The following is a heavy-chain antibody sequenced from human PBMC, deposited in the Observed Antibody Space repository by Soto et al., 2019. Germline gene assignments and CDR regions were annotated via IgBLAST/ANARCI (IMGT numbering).Heavy chain of an antibody. D-gene: IGHD6-13*01. CDR2: ISYDGSNK. CDR3: AKAFKAAAEYYMDV. J-gene: IGHJ6*03. CDR1: GFTFSSYG. V-gene: IGHV3-30*18. Sequence: GGSLRLSCAASGFTFSSYGMHWVRQAPGKGLEWVAVISYDGSNKYYADSVKGRFTISRDNSKNTLYLQMNSLRAEDTAVYYCAKAFKAAAEYYMDVWGKGTTVTVSS.